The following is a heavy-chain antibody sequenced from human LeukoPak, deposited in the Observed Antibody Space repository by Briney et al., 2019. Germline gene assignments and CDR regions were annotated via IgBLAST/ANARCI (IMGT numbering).Heavy chain of an antibody. V-gene: IGHV3-23*01. J-gene: IGHJ4*02. CDR1: GFTFSSFA. CDR3: ARGVGSVTAGSYYYFDY. CDR2: IRASGGST. Sequence: RGSLRLSCAASGFTFSSFAISWVGQAPGKGLEWVSAIRASGGSTRYADSVKGRFPISRDNAENSLYLQMKSLRAEDTAVYYCARGVGSVTAGSYYYFDYWGQGTLVTVSS. D-gene: IGHD1-26*01.